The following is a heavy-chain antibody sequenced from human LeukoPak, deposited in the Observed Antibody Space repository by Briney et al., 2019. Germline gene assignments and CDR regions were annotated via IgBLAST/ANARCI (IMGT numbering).Heavy chain of an antibody. J-gene: IGHJ4*02. D-gene: IGHD3-3*01. CDR1: GCTFTGYY. CDR2: INPNSGGT. V-gene: IGHV1-2*02. CDR3: ARDQNFWSGYQFLYYFDY. Sequence: ASVKVSCKASGCTFTGYYMHWVRQAPGQGLEWMGWINPNSGGTNYAQKFQGRVTMTRDTSISTAYMELSGLRSDDTAVYYCARDQNFWSGYQFLYYFDYWGQGTLVTVSS.